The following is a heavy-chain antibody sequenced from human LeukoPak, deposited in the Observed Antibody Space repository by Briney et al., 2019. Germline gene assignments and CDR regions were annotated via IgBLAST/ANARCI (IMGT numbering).Heavy chain of an antibody. D-gene: IGHD1-26*01. Sequence: GGSLRLSCTASGFTFSSYSMNWVRQAPGKGLEWVSSISSSSYIYYADPVKGRFTISRDNAKNSLYLQMNRLRAEDTAVYYCARDRKGGYYSAYYFDFWGQGTLVTVSS. J-gene: IGHJ4*02. V-gene: IGHV3-21*01. CDR3: ARDRKGGYYSAYYFDF. CDR1: GFTFSSYS. CDR2: ISSSSYI.